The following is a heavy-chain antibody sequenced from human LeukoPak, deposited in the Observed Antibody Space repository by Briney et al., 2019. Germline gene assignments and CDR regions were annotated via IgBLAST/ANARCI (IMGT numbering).Heavy chain of an antibody. CDR1: GFTFSSYA. D-gene: IGHD4-23*01. CDR2: ISYDGSNK. Sequence: GGSLRLSCAASGFTFSSYAMHWVRQAPGKGLEWVAVISYDGSNKFYADSVKGRFTISRDNSKNTLYLQMNSLRAEDTAVYYCARDYGRNHPYYFDYWGQGTLVTVSS. CDR3: ARDYGRNHPYYFDY. J-gene: IGHJ4*02. V-gene: IGHV3-30-3*01.